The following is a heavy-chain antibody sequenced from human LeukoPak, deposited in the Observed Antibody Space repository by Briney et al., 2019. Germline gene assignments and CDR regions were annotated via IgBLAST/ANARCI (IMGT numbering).Heavy chain of an antibody. CDR2: INHSGST. V-gene: IGHV4-34*01. J-gene: IGHJ5*02. Sequence: SETLSLTCAVYGGSFSGYCWSWIRQPPGKGLEWIGEINHSGSTNYNPSLKSRVTISVDTSKNQFSLKLSSVTAADTAVYYCARVWQQLVRRFDPWGQGTLVTVSS. D-gene: IGHD6-13*01. CDR1: GGSFSGYC. CDR3: ARVWQQLVRRFDP.